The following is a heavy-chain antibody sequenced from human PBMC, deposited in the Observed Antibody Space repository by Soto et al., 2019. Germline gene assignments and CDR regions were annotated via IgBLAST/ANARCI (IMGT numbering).Heavy chain of an antibody. CDR1: GYTFTSYY. J-gene: IGHJ4*02. CDR2: FNPSGGSS. V-gene: IGHV1-46*03. D-gene: IGHD3-22*01. CDR3: ARDSSGWYFDY. Sequence: QVQLVQSGAEVKKPGASVKVSCKTSGYTFTSYYIHWVRQAPGQGLDWMGRFNPSGGSSIYAQNFQXXVTMTSDTSTSTVYMELSSLRSEDTATYYCARDSSGWYFDYWGQGVLVTVSS.